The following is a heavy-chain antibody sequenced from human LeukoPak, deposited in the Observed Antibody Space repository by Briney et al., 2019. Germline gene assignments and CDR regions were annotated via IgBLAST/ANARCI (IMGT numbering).Heavy chain of an antibody. CDR3: AKDLGIGYGSGSYAY. CDR2: INSDGSST. V-gene: IGHV3-74*01. D-gene: IGHD3-10*01. CDR1: GFTFSSYW. J-gene: IGHJ4*02. Sequence: GGSLRLSCAASGFTFSSYWMHWVRQAPGRGLVWVSRINSDGSSTSCADSVKGRFTISRDNSKNTLYLQMNSLRAEDTAVYYCAKDLGIGYGSGSYAYWGQGTLVTVSS.